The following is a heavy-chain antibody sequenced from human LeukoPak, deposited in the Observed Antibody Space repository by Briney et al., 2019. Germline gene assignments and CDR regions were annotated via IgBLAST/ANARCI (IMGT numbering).Heavy chain of an antibody. J-gene: IGHJ4*02. D-gene: IGHD1-26*01. CDR1: GYNFASYW. V-gene: IGHV5-51*01. Sequence: GESLKISCKGSGYNFASYWIGWVRQMPGKGLEWMGIIYPRDSDTRYSPSFQGQVTISADKSISTAYLQSSTLRASDTAMYYCARWHPSWDFPYWGQGTLVTVSS. CDR2: IYPRDSDT. CDR3: ARWHPSWDFPY.